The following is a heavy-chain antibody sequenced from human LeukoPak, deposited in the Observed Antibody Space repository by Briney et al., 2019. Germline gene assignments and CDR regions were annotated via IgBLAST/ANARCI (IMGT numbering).Heavy chain of an antibody. D-gene: IGHD6-6*01. V-gene: IGHV4-59*01. CDR2: IYYIGST. CDR3: ARFGTSSSRFFDQ. J-gene: IGHJ4*02. CDR1: GASIRSYY. Sequence: SETLSLTCDVSGASIRSYYWNWIRQPPGKGLEWIGYIYYIGSTNYNPSLKSRVTISLDTSKNHFSLKLSSVTAADTAVYYCARFGTSSSRFFDQWGQGTLVTVSS.